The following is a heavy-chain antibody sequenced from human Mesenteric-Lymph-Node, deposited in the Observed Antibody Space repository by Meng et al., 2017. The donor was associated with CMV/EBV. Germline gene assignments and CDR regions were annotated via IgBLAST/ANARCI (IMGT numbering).Heavy chain of an antibody. J-gene: IGHJ6*02. CDR1: TFSLSDYS. CDR3: ARNYEFWSGYLMDV. D-gene: IGHD3-3*01. V-gene: IGHV3-11*01. Sequence: GGSLRLSCAASTFSLSDYSMSWIRQAPGKGLEWLSYISSSGSSMYYADSVKGRFTISRDNAKKSLYLQMNSLRAEDTAVYYCARNYEFWSGYLMDVWGQGTTVTVSS. CDR2: ISSSGSSM.